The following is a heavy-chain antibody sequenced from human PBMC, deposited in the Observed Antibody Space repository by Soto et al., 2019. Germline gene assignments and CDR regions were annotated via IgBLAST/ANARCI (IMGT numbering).Heavy chain of an antibody. D-gene: IGHD6-19*01. J-gene: IGHJ4*02. V-gene: IGHV1-69*13. CDR2: IIPIYGAA. Sequence: SVKVSCKPSGDNFNTYTITWVRQAPGQGLEWMGGIIPIYGAASYAQKFQDRVSITADGSTNTVYMELSSLTSEDTALYYCAARVSVAGPAIDYWGQGTRVTVSS. CDR1: GDNFNTYT. CDR3: AARVSVAGPAIDY.